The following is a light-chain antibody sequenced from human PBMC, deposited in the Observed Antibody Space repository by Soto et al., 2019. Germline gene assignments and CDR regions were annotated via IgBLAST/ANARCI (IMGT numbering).Light chain of an antibody. CDR1: QSVSSSY. CDR3: QQYSSSPPKFT. CDR2: GAS. V-gene: IGKV3-20*01. Sequence: EIVLTQSPGTLSLSPGERATLSCRASQSVSSSYLAWYQQKPGQAPRFLIYGASSRATGIPDRFSGSGSGTDFTLAISRQEPKDFAVYYCQQYSSSPPKFTFGPGTKEEIK. J-gene: IGKJ3*01.